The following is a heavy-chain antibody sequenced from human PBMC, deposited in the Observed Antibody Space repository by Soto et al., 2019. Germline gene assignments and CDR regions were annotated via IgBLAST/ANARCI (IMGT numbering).Heavy chain of an antibody. CDR2: INPNSGGT. Sequence: ASVKVSCKASGYTFTGYYMHWVRQAPGQGLEWMGWINPNSGGTNYAQKFQGWVTMTRDTSISTAYMELSRLRSDDTAVYYCAILGYCISTNCYEEDVWGQGTTVTVSS. D-gene: IGHD2-2*01. J-gene: IGHJ6*02. CDR3: AILGYCISTNCYEEDV. V-gene: IGHV1-2*04. CDR1: GYTFTGYY.